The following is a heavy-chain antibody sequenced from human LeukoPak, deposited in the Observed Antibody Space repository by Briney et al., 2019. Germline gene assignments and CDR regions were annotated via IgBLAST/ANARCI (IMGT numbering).Heavy chain of an antibody. CDR3: ARGVVIIDY. CDR2: INPNSGGT. CDR1: LYTFTGYY. D-gene: IGHD3-3*01. Sequence: ASVKVSCTASLYTFTGYYVHWVRQAPGQGLEWMGWINPNSGGTNYAQKFQGRVTMTRDTSISTANMELSRLRSDDTGVYYCARGVVIIDYCGQGTLVTVSS. V-gene: IGHV1-2*02. J-gene: IGHJ4*02.